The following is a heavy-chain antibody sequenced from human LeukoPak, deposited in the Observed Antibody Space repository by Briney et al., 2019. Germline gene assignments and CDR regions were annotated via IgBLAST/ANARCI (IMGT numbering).Heavy chain of an antibody. CDR2: INHSGST. D-gene: IGHD4-23*01. J-gene: IGHJ4*02. Sequence: KPSETLSLTCAVYGGSFSGYYWSWIRQPPGKGLEWIGEINHSGSTNYNPSLKSRVTISVDTSKNQFSLKLSSVTAADTAVYYCARYSDGGSSDYFDYWGQGTLVTVSS. CDR3: ARYSDGGSSDYFDY. V-gene: IGHV4-34*01. CDR1: GGSFSGYY.